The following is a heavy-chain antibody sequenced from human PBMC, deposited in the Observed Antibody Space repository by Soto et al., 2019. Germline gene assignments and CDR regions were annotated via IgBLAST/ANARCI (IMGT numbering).Heavy chain of an antibody. CDR2: ISGSGGST. Sequence: GGSLRLSCAASGFTFSSYAMSWVRQAPGKGLEWVSAISGSGGSTYYADSVKGRFTISRDNSKNTLYLQMNSLRAEDTAVYYCAKAKTRYYYGSLDYWGQGTLVTVSS. CDR3: AKAKTRYYYGSLDY. D-gene: IGHD3-10*01. V-gene: IGHV3-23*01. CDR1: GFTFSSYA. J-gene: IGHJ4*02.